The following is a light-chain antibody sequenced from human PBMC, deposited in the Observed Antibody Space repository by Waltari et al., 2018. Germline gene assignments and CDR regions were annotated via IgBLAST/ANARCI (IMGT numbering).Light chain of an antibody. Sequence: YELTQPPSVSVSPGQTARITCSADALSNQYGSWYQQKPGQAPILLIFKDTERSSGIPGRFSVCNSGKKVTLTSSGVQAQDDADSYCQSTHNSGAYVVFGGGTKLTVL. V-gene: IGLV3-25*03. CDR2: KDT. J-gene: IGLJ2*01. CDR3: QSTHNSGAYVV. CDR1: ALSNQY.